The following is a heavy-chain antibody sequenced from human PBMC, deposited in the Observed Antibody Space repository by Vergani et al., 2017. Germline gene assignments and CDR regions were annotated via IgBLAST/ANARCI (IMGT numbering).Heavy chain of an antibody. D-gene: IGHD5-24*01. CDR1: GFTFSSHA. V-gene: IGHV3-23*01. J-gene: IGHJ4*02. CDR3: GRGSDNYN. CDR2: IKNTSDST. Sequence: EVQLLQSEGAVVQPGGSLRLSCVASGFTFSSHAMSWVRQGHGQGLEWVSSIKNTSDSTHSADSVKGRFTISRDNSKNTLYLQMNSLRVEDTAVYYCGRGSDNYNWGQGTLVTVSS.